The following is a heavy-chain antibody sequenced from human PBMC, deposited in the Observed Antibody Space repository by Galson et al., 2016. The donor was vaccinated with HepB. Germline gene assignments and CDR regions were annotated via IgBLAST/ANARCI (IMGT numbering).Heavy chain of an antibody. Sequence: SLRLSCAASGFALSSYNMNWVRQAPGKGLEWISYISGGSYTINYAGSVKGRFTISRDNARNSLYLQMNSLRDDDTAVYYCTRGLYVDLSGWYFDLWGRGALVTVSS. CDR3: TRGLYVDLSGWYFDL. D-gene: IGHD2-8*01. CDR1: GFALSSYN. CDR2: ISGGSYTI. V-gene: IGHV3-48*02. J-gene: IGHJ2*01.